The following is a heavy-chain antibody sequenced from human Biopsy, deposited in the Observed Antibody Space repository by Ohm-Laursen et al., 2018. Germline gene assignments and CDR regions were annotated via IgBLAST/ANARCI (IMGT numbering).Heavy chain of an antibody. V-gene: IGHV1-2*02. CDR2: INPHSGTT. Sequence: GSSVKVSCKASGYTFTGQYLHWVRQVPGQGLEWMGWINPHSGTTKFAQDFQGRVTMTRDTSITTAYMELRRLRSDDTDVYYCAKGQDLRGGAEYFQHWGQGALVTVSS. D-gene: IGHD2-15*01. CDR1: GYTFTGQY. CDR3: AKGQDLRGGAEYFQH. J-gene: IGHJ1*01.